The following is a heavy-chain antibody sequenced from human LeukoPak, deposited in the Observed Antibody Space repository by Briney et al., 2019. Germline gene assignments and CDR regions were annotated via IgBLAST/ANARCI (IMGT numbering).Heavy chain of an antibody. CDR2: IIPIFGTA. Sequence: AVKVCCKASGGTFSSYANSWVRQPPAQGLEWMGGIIPIFGTANYAQKFQGRVTITTDESTSTAYMDLSSLRSEDTAVYYCARAPTGESLSPYYFDYWGQGTLVTVSS. CDR3: ARAPTGESLSPYYFDY. V-gene: IGHV1-69*05. CDR1: GGTFSSYA. J-gene: IGHJ4*02. D-gene: IGHD7-27*01.